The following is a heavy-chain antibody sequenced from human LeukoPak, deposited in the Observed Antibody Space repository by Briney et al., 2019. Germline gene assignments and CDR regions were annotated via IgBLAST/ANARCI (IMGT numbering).Heavy chain of an antibody. Sequence: SVKVSCKASGYTFTGYYMHWVRQAPGQGLEWMGWINPNSGGTNYAQKFQGRGTMTRDTSISTAYMELSRLRSDDTAVYYCARGVEMAPYYMDVWGKGTTVTISS. J-gene: IGHJ6*03. CDR2: INPNSGGT. V-gene: IGHV1-2*02. CDR3: ARGVEMAPYYMDV. D-gene: IGHD5-24*01. CDR1: GYTFTGYY.